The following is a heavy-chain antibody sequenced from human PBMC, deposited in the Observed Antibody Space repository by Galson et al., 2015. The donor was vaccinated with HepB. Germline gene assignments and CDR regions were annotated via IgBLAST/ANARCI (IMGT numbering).Heavy chain of an antibody. J-gene: IGHJ3*02. D-gene: IGHD3-10*01. CDR1: CGSISSCY. V-gene: IGHV4-59*01. CDR2: IYYSGST. CDR3: ASLMAPDAFDI. Sequence: SATLSLTCTVACGSISSCYWGWIRQPPGDGREWVGYIYYSGSTKYNPSLKRRVSISVDTYKNQLSQMLSSVTEADTAVYYCASLMAPDAFDIWGQGTMVTVSS.